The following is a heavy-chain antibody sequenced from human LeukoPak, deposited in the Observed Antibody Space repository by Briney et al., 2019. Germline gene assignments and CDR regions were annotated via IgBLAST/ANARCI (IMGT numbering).Heavy chain of an antibody. D-gene: IGHD4-11*01. CDR3: ATEGVTRGFHY. V-gene: IGHV1-2*02. J-gene: IGHJ4*02. CDR2: INPHSDGT. Sequence: ASVKVSCKASGYTFTDFYMHWVRQAPRQGLEWMGWINPHSDGTNLAQKFQGRVTMTRDTSISTAYMELSRLRSDDTAMYYCATEGVTRGFHYWGQGSLVTVSS. CDR1: GYTFTDFY.